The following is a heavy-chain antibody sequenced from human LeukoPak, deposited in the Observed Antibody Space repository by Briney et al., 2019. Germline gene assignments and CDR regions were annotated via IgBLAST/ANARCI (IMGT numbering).Heavy chain of an antibody. CDR1: GVSSSNYA. V-gene: IGHV3-23*01. J-gene: IGHJ4*02. D-gene: IGHD3-9*01. CDR2: ITSNGDDT. Sequence: RGSLRLTCVVSGVSSSNYAMGWVRQAPGKGLEWVSSITSNGDDTFYAVSVKGRFTISRDNSRDTVFLQMNSLRADDTAVYYCAFDWGFDYWGQGTLVTVSS. CDR3: AFDWGFDY.